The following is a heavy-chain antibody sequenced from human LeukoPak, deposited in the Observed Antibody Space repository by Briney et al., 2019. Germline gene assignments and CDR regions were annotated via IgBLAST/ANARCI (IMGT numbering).Heavy chain of an antibody. D-gene: IGHD1-7*01. V-gene: IGHV4-4*09. CDR3: ARVSRNTAKYQTGTTDSGYYYYMDV. CDR1: GGSISSYY. Sequence: SETLSLTCTVSGGSISSYYWSWIRQPAGKGLEWIGCIYTSGSTNYNPSLRTRVTISVDTSKNQFSLKLSSVTAADTAVYYCARVSRNTAKYQTGTTDSGYYYYMDVWGKGTTVTVS. J-gene: IGHJ6*03. CDR2: IYTSGST.